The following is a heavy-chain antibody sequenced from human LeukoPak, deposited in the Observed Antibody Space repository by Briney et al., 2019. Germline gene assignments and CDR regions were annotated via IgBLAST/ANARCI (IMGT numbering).Heavy chain of an antibody. V-gene: IGHV1-46*01. J-gene: IGHJ4*02. CDR3: ARANGDYVGDFDY. D-gene: IGHD4-17*01. CDR1: GYTFTSYN. Sequence: ASVKGSCKASGYTFTSYNMHWVRHAPGQGLEWMGIINPSGGSTSYAQKFQGRVTMTRDTSTSTVYMELSSLRSEDAAVYYCARANGDYVGDFDYWGQGTLVTVSS. CDR2: INPSGGST.